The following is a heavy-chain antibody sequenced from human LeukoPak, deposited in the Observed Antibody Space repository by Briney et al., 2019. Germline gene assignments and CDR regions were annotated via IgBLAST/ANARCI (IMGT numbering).Heavy chain of an antibody. J-gene: IGHJ4*02. CDR1: GGTFSSYA. Sequence: GASVKVSCKASGGTFSSYAISWVRQAPGQGLEWMGGIIPIFGTANYAQKFQGRVTITADESTSTAYMELSSLRSEDTAVYYCASPPRGDSYGYFFNYWGQGTLVTVSS. D-gene: IGHD5-18*01. CDR2: IIPIFGTA. V-gene: IGHV1-69*01. CDR3: ASPPRGDSYGYFFNY.